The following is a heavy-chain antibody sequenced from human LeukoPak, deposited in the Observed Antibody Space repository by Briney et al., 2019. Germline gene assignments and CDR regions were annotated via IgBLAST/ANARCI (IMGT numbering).Heavy chain of an antibody. CDR1: GFSLRNYW. CDR2: IKQDGSEK. V-gene: IGHV3-7*01. Sequence: GGSLRLSCAASGFSLRNYWLSWVRQAPGKGLEWVATIKQDGSEKNYMDSVKGRFTISRDNAKNSLYLQMNSLTAEDTAIYYCATSRAFDHWGQGTLVTVSS. J-gene: IGHJ4*02. D-gene: IGHD3-10*01. CDR3: ATSRAFDH.